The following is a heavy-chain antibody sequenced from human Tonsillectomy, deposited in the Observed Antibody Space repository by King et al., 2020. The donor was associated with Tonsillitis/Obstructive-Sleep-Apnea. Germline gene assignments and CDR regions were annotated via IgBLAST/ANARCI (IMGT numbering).Heavy chain of an antibody. V-gene: IGHV3-23*04. CDR3: AKDLSGSMAVAANFDY. CDR1: GFTFSSYA. CDR2: ISGSGGST. D-gene: IGHD6-19*01. J-gene: IGHJ4*02. Sequence: VQLVESGGGLVQPGGSLRLSCAASGFTFSSYAMSWVRQAPGKGLEWVSAISGSGGSTYYADSVKGRFTISRDNSKNTLYLQMNSLRAEDTAVYYCAKDLSGSMAVAANFDYWGQGTLVTVSS.